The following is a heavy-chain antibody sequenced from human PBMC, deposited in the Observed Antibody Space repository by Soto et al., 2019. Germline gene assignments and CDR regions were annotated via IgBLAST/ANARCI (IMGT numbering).Heavy chain of an antibody. Sequence: QVQLQESGPGLVKPSETLSLTCTVSGASITNYYWGWIRQPPGKGLEWIGYINYSSKIDHNPSLTNRHMISVDASKTHFALKLSSVTAADTTVYFCARLAPLEDTGIIYYPAMDVWSQGTAVAVSS. CDR1: GASITNYY. J-gene: IGHJ6*02. CDR2: INYSSKI. D-gene: IGHD1-1*01. CDR3: ARLAPLEDTGIIYYPAMDV. V-gene: IGHV4-59*08.